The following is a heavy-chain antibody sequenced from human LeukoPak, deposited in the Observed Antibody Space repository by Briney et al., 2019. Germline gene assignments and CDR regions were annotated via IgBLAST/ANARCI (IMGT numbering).Heavy chain of an antibody. CDR1: GGSISSYY. Sequence: SETLSLTCTVSGGSISSYYWSWIRQPPGKGLEWIGYIYYSGSTNYNPSLKSRVTISVDTSKNQFSLKLSSVTAADTAVYYCAREASGDDSSGYYYVGDAFDIWGQGTMVTVSS. V-gene: IGHV4-59*01. CDR3: AREASGDDSSGYYYVGDAFDI. D-gene: IGHD3-22*01. J-gene: IGHJ3*02. CDR2: IYYSGST.